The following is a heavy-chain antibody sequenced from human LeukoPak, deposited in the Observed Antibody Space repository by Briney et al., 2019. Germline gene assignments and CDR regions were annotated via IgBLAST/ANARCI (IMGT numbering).Heavy chain of an antibody. Sequence: GGSLRLSCTASGFTFSTYAMSWVRQAPGKGLEWVSVISGSGGSTYYADSVKGRFTISRDNSKNTLYLQMSSLRAEDTAIYYCAKDLVPAAKTLGGYFDYWGQGTLVTVSS. V-gene: IGHV3-23*01. D-gene: IGHD2-2*01. CDR3: AKDLVPAAKTLGGYFDY. CDR2: ISGSGGST. CDR1: GFTFSTYA. J-gene: IGHJ4*02.